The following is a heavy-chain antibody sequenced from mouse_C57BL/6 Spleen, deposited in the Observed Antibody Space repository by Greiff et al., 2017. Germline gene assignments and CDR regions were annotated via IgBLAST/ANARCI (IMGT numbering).Heavy chain of an antibody. CDR3: AVYYGNFPYAMDY. V-gene: IGHV1-64*01. CDR2: IHPNSGST. CDR1: GYTFTSYW. D-gene: IGHD2-1*01. Sequence: VKLQQPGAELVKPGASVKLSCKASGYTFTSYWMHWVKQRPGQGLEWIGMIHPNSGSTNYNEKFKSKATLTVDKSSSTAYMQLSSLTSEDSAVYYCAVYYGNFPYAMDYWGQGTSVTVSS. J-gene: IGHJ4*01.